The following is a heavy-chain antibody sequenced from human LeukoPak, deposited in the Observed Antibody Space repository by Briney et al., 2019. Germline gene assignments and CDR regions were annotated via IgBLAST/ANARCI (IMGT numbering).Heavy chain of an antibody. CDR2: ISTSSRYI. V-gene: IGHV3-21*01. D-gene: IGHD6-19*01. CDR3: ASGGSRSSRPFY. Sequence: PGRSLRLSCAGFGFSFSDYTVNWVRQAPGKGLEWVSSISTSSRYIYYADSVRGRFNISRDNAKNSLFLQMSSLRVGDTAVYYCASGGSRSSRPFYWGQGTLVTVSS. J-gene: IGHJ4*02. CDR1: GFSFSDYT.